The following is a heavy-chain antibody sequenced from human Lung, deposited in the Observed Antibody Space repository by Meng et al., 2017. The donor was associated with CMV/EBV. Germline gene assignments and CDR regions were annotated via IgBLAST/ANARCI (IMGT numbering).Heavy chain of an antibody. Sequence: GESLKISCAASGFMFSDYYITWIRQAPGKGLEWVSYISGGGGTIYYADSVKGRFIISRDNARNSLYLQMNSLRAEDTAVYYCARAAFLRNYCDYWGQGTXVTVSS. D-gene: IGHD6-25*01. V-gene: IGHV3-11*04. J-gene: IGHJ4*02. CDR1: GFMFSDYY. CDR3: ARAAFLRNYCDY. CDR2: ISGGGGTI.